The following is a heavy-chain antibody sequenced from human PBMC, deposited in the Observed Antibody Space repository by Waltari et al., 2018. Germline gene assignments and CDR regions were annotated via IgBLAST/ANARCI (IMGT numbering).Heavy chain of an antibody. CDR2: VYSSGLT. D-gene: IGHD2-2*02. V-gene: IGHV4-4*07. Sequence: QVQLQESGPGLGKPSETLSLTCHVSGGSINTHYWSWIRQPAGKVLESIGSVYSSGLTNYNPSLKSRVTMSVDTSKIQFSLKLSSVTAADTAVYYCARQIVVVPAAIQHYYYYYYMDVWGKGTTVTVSS. J-gene: IGHJ6*03. CDR1: GGSINTHY. CDR3: ARQIVVVPAAIQHYYYYYYMDV.